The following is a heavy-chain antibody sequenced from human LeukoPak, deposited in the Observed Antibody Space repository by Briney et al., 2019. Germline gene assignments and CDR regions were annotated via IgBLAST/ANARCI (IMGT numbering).Heavy chain of an antibody. CDR3: TREQPIPGRFQK. Sequence: GSVTVTCKPSGDTFTSVFMHWGGQAPGQGLEFMSIIIPMHRDTNYPHTFRDRLTLTRYTSTTTVYMTLSSLGSDDTAVYYSTREQPIPGRFQKWGQVTLVTVSS. D-gene: IGHD3-3*01. CDR1: GDTFTSVF. V-gene: IGHV1-46*01. J-gene: IGHJ4*02. CDR2: IIPMHRDT.